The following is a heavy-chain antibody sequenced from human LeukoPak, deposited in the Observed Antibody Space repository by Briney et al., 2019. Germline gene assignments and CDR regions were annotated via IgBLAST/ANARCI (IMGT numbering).Heavy chain of an antibody. CDR3: ARDPTPRYCSSTSCPLYSMDV. CDR1: GFTFSSYS. J-gene: IGHJ6*02. D-gene: IGHD2-2*01. V-gene: IGHV3-21*01. CDR2: ISSSSSYI. Sequence: PGGSLRLSCAASGFTFSSYSMNWVRQAPGKGLEWVSSISSSSSYIYYADSVKGRFTISRDNAKNSLYLQMNSLRAEDTAVYYCARDPTPRYCSSTSCPLYSMDVWGQGTTVTVSS.